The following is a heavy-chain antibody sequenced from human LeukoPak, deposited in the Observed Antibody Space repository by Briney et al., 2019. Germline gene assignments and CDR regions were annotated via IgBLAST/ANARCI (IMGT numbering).Heavy chain of an antibody. CDR1: GYTFTSYY. CDR2: INPSGGT. CDR3: ARVREWLRSQYYFDF. Sequence: ASVKDSCKASGYTFTSYYMHWVRQAPGQGLEWMGIINPSGGTTYARKFQGRVTMTRDTSTSTVDMELSSLKSEDTAVYYCARVREWLRSQYYFDFWGQGTVVTVSS. V-gene: IGHV1-46*01. D-gene: IGHD5-12*01. J-gene: IGHJ4*02.